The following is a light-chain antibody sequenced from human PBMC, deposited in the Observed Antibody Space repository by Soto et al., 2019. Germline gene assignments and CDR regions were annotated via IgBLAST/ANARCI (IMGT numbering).Light chain of an antibody. J-gene: IGKJ3*01. CDR2: GAS. CDR1: QSVSNNF. V-gene: IGKV3-20*01. Sequence: EIVLTQSPGTLSLSPGERATLSCRASQSVSNNFLAWYQQKLGQAPRLLIYGASTRATGVPDRFSGSGSGTVFSLTISRLEPEDFAVYFCQQYGRSPRTFGPGTKVEIK. CDR3: QQYGRSPRT.